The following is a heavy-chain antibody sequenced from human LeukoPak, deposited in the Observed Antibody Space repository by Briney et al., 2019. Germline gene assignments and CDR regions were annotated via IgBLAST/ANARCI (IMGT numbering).Heavy chain of an antibody. J-gene: IGHJ4*02. V-gene: IGHV3-48*03. CDR2: ISSGGSTI. CDR3: ASTVLRYFDWLLYGPGDY. CDR1: GFTFSSYE. Sequence: GGSLRLSCAASGFTFSSYEMNWVRQAPGKGLEWVSYISSGGSTIYYADSVKGRFSISRDNSKNTLYLQMNSLRAEDTAVYYCASTVLRYFDWLLYGPGDYWGQGTLVTVSS. D-gene: IGHD3-9*01.